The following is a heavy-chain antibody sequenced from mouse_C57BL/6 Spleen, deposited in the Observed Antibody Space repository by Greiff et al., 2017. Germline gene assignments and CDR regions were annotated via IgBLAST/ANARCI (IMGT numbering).Heavy chain of an antibody. J-gene: IGHJ4*01. D-gene: IGHD1-1*01. CDR2: INPSSGYT. V-gene: IGHV1-7*01. Sequence: QVHVKQSGAELAKPGASVKLSCKASGYTFTSYWMHWVKQRPGQGLEWIGYINPSSGYTKYNQKFKDKATLTADKSSSTAYMQLSSLTYEDSAVYYCAITTVGAYAMDYWGQGTSVTVSS. CDR3: AITTVGAYAMDY. CDR1: GYTFTSYW.